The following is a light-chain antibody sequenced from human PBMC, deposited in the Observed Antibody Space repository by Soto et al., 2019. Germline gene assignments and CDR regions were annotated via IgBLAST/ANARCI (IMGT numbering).Light chain of an antibody. CDR3: CSYAGSYTFV. CDR2: DVS. J-gene: IGLJ1*01. V-gene: IGLV2-11*01. Sequence: QAALTHPRSVSWSPGQSVTISCTGTSSDVGVYNYVSWYQQYPGKAPKIMIYDVSKRPSGVPDRFSGSKSDNTASLTISGLQAEDEADYYCCSYAGSYTFVFGSGTKVTVL. CDR1: SSDVGVYNY.